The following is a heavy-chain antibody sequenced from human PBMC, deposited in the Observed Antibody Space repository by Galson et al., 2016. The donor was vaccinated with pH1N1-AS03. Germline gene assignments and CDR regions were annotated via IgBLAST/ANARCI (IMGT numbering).Heavy chain of an antibody. Sequence: SLRLSCAASGFIVRNNFMSWVRQAPGKGLEWVSTAYRGGTTYYADSVKGRFTLSRDNSKNTLYLKMNNMRAEDTAVYYCARYCDSASCSLINGGMDVWGQGTTVTVSS. CDR3: ARYCDSASCSLINGGMDV. CDR2: AYRGGTT. V-gene: IGHV3-53*01. D-gene: IGHD2-2*01. CDR1: GFIVRNNF. J-gene: IGHJ6*02.